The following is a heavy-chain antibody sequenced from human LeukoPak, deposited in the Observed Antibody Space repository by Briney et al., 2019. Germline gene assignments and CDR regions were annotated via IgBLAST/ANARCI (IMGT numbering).Heavy chain of an antibody. D-gene: IGHD2-21*01. Sequence: GGSLRLSCAASGFTVSSNYLSWVRQAPGKGLEWVSSTYSGGSTYYADSVTGRFTISRDNSKNTLYLQMNSLRAEDTAVYYCAREGTYCGGDCYDYWGQGTLVTVSS. V-gene: IGHV3-66*01. CDR2: TYSGGST. J-gene: IGHJ4*02. CDR3: AREGTYCGGDCYDY. CDR1: GFTVSSNY.